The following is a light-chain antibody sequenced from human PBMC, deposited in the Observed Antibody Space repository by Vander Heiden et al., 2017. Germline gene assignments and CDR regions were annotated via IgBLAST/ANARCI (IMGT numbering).Light chain of an antibody. J-gene: IGKJ1*01. Sequence: DIVMTQSPDSLAVSLGERATINCKSSQSVLYSSNNKNYLAWYQQTPGQPPKLLIYWASTRESGVPDRSSGSGSGTDFTLTISSLQAEDVAVYYCQQYYTTPRTFGQGTKVEIK. CDR2: WAS. CDR3: QQYYTTPRT. V-gene: IGKV4-1*01. CDR1: QSVLYSSNNKNY.